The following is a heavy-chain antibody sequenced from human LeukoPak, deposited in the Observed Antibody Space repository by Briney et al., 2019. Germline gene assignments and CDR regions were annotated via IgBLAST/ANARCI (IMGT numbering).Heavy chain of an antibody. CDR1: GYTFTGYY. Sequence: ASVKVSCKASGYTFTGYYMHWVRQAPGQGPEWMGWINPNSGGTNYAQKFQGRVTMTRDTSISTAYMELSRLRSDYTAVYYCAREAAASGLDNWFDPWGQGTLVTVSS. CDR3: AREAAASGLDNWFDP. V-gene: IGHV1-2*02. J-gene: IGHJ5*02. D-gene: IGHD6-13*01. CDR2: INPNSGGT.